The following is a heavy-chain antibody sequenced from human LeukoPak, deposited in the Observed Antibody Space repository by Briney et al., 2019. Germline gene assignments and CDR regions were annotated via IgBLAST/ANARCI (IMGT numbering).Heavy chain of an antibody. Sequence: GGSLRLSCAASGFTFSSYWMHRVRQAPGKGLVWVSRINSDGSSTSYADSVKGRFTISRDNAKNTLYLQMNSLRVEDTAVYYCARGGSLGKFDYWGQGTLVTVSS. J-gene: IGHJ4*02. V-gene: IGHV3-74*01. CDR1: GFTFSSYW. CDR3: ARGGSLGKFDY. CDR2: INSDGSST. D-gene: IGHD7-27*01.